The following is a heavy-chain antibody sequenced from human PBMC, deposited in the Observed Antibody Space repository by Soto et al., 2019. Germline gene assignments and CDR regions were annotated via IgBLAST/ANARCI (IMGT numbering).Heavy chain of an antibody. D-gene: IGHD6-19*01. CDR2: IWYDGSNK. V-gene: IGHV3-33*01. CDR1: GFTFSSYG. J-gene: IGHJ4*02. Sequence: QVPLVESGGGVVQPGRSLRLSCAASGFTFSSYGMHWVRQAPGKGLEWVAVIWYDGSNKYYADSVKGRFTISRDNSKNTLYLQMNSLRAEDTAVYYCARDPGRSSGWPYYFDYWGQGTLVTVSS. CDR3: ARDPGRSSGWPYYFDY.